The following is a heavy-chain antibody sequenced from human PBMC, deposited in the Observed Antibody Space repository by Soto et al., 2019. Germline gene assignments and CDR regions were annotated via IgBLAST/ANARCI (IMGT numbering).Heavy chain of an antibody. CDR3: ARDTPVLRFLEWLLARTLDY. J-gene: IGHJ4*02. D-gene: IGHD3-3*01. CDR2: ISYDGSNK. V-gene: IGHV3-30-3*01. CDR1: GFTFSSYA. Sequence: SLRLSCAASGFTFSSYAMHWVRQAPGKGLEWVAVISYDGSNKYYADSVKGRFTISRDNSKNTLYLQMNSLRAEDTAVYYCARDTPVLRFLEWLLARTLDYWGQGTLVTVSS.